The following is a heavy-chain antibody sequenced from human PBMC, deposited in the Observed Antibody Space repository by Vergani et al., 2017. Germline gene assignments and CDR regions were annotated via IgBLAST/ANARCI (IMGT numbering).Heavy chain of an antibody. CDR3: ASDRYYLGSGSYPYVYYYGLDV. CDR1: GFTFSSYS. V-gene: IGHV3-21*01. J-gene: IGHJ6*02. CDR2: ISSSSSYI. Sequence: EVQLVESGGGLVKRGGSLRLSCAASGFTFSSYSMNWVRQAPGKGLEWVSSISSSSSYIHYSDSLKGRFTISRDNAKSSLYLQMNSLRAEDTGVYYCASDRYYLGSGSYPYVYYYGLDVWGQGTAVTVSS. D-gene: IGHD3-10*01.